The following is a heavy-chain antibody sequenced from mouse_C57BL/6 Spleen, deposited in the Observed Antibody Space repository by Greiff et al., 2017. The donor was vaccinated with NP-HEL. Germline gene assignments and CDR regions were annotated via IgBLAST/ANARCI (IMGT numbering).Heavy chain of an antibody. CDR1: GYSFTGYY. CDR3: ARKRGFYGSSYPFDY. CDR2: INPSTGGT. Sequence: VQLQQSGPELVKPGASVKISCKASGYSFTGYYMNWVKQSPEKSLEWIGEINPSTGGTTYNQKFKAKATLTVDKSSSTAYMQLKSLTSEDSAVYYCARKRGFYGSSYPFDYWGQGTTLTVSS. V-gene: IGHV1-42*01. D-gene: IGHD1-1*01. J-gene: IGHJ2*01.